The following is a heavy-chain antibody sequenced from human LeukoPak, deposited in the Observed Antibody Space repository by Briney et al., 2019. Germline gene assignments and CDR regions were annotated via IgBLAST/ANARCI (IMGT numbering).Heavy chain of an antibody. CDR3: ARDHCSSTSCYTRY. J-gene: IGHJ4*02. V-gene: IGHV3-33*08. Sequence: PGGSLRLSCAASGFTFSSYSMNWVRQAPGKGLEWVAVIWYDGSNKYYADSVKGRFTISRDNSKNTLYLQMNSLRAEDTAVYYCARDHCSSTSCYTRYWGQGTLVTVSS. CDR1: GFTFSSYS. D-gene: IGHD2-2*02. CDR2: IWYDGSNK.